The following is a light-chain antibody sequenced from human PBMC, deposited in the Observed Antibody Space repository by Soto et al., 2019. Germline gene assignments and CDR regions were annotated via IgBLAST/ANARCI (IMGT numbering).Light chain of an antibody. CDR2: GAS. V-gene: IGKV1-39*01. CDR1: ENIIQY. CDR3: QHSYTAPWT. Sequence: DIQMTQSPSSLSASLGDRVTITCRASENIIQYLNWCQQKPGKVPRLLVYGASRLETGVPSRFSASGFGTEFTLTIRGLQSEDFATYYCQHSYTAPWTFGQGTKV. J-gene: IGKJ1*01.